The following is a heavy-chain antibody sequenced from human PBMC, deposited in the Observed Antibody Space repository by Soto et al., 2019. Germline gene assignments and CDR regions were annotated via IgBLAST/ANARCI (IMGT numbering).Heavy chain of an antibody. CDR3: ARDLQDDAFDI. Sequence: QVQLVQSGAEVKKPGSSVKVSCKASGGTFSSYTISWVRQAPGQGLEWMGRIIPILGIANYAQKCQGRVTITADKSTSTAYMELSSLRSEDTAVYYLARDLQDDAFDIWGQGTMVSVSS. D-gene: IGHD4-4*01. V-gene: IGHV1-69*08. CDR1: GGTFSSYT. J-gene: IGHJ3*02. CDR2: IIPILGIA.